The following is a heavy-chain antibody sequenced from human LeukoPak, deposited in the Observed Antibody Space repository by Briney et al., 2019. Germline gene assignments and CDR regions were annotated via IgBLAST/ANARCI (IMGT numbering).Heavy chain of an antibody. V-gene: IGHV3-15*01. CDR3: TTRMVREVNPYYYYGMDV. J-gene: IGHJ6*04. D-gene: IGHD3-10*01. Sequence: GGSLRLSCAASGFTFSNAWMSWVRQAPGKGLEWVGRIKSKTDGGTTDYAARVKGRFTSSREETKKRVYMQMNSLKTEDTAVYYCTTRMVREVNPYYYYGMDVWGKGTTLTVSS. CDR1: GFTFSNAW. CDR2: IKSKTDGGTT.